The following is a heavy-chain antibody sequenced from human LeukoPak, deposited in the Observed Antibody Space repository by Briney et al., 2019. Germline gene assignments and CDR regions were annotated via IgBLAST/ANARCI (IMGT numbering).Heavy chain of an antibody. J-gene: IGHJ4*02. D-gene: IGHD2-15*01. CDR3: ARDQSSGGRWLDY. Sequence: GGSLRLSCAASEFTFDSYAMHWVRQAPGKGLEWVAVISYDRSKAYYADSVKGRFTISRDNSKNTVYLQMNSLITEDTAMYYCARDQSSGGRWLDYWGRGTLVTVSS. CDR2: ISYDRSKA. V-gene: IGHV3-30*04. CDR1: EFTFDSYA.